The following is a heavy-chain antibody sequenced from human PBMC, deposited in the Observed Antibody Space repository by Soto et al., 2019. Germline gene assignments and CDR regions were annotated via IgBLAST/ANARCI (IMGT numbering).Heavy chain of an antibody. J-gene: IGHJ4*02. D-gene: IGHD3-22*01. CDR3: ATPQDYDGCLDS. Sequence: PSQTLSLTCAISGDSVSTNSATWDWIRQSPSRGLEWLGRTYYRSNWYTDYAVSVKGRITISPDTPGNTAYLELNSLISEDTAVYYCATPQDYDGCLDSWGQGTLVTVSS. CDR2: TYYRSNWYT. V-gene: IGHV6-1*01. CDR1: GDSVSTNSAT.